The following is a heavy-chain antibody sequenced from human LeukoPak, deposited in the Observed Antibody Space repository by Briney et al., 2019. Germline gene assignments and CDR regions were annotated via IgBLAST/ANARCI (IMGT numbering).Heavy chain of an antibody. CDR1: GYTFTRYY. Sequence: GASVKVSCKASGYTFTRYYMHWVRQAPGQGLEWMGLINPSGGSTRYAQNFQGRVTMTRDTSTSTVSMELSSLRSEDTAMYYCARGPYSSGWYGLDYWGQGTLVTVSS. J-gene: IGHJ4*02. V-gene: IGHV1-46*01. CDR3: ARGPYSSGWYGLDY. CDR2: INPSGGST. D-gene: IGHD6-19*01.